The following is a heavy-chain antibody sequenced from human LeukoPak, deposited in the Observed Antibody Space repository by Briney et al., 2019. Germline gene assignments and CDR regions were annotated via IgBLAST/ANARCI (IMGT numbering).Heavy chain of an antibody. Sequence: GALRLSCVDSEFTFSRYWMHWVRQAPGEGLVWVSRINTDGSTTTYADSVKGRFTISRDNARNTLYLQMNSLRAEDTAVYYCAKDQGNYGGYFDYWGQGTLVTVSS. CDR1: EFTFSRYW. V-gene: IGHV3-74*01. CDR3: AKDQGNYGGYFDY. CDR2: INTDGSTT. D-gene: IGHD1-7*01. J-gene: IGHJ4*02.